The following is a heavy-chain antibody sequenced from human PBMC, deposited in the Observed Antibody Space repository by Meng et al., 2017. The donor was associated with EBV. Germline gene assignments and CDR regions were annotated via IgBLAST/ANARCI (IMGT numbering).Heavy chain of an antibody. V-gene: IGHV4-34*01. J-gene: IGHJ5*02. CDR3: ARGGGNRGGIVGATYRLNWFDP. D-gene: IGHD1-26*01. CDR2: LHHSGST. Sequence: QVQLQQWGAGLLKPSXTLSLTCAVYGGSVTGYFWSWIRQPPGKGLEWIGELHHSGSTNYNPSLKSRLRISVDTSKNQFSLKLSSVTAADTAVYYCARGGGNRGGIVGATYRLNWFDPWGQGTLFTVSS. CDR1: GGSVTGYF.